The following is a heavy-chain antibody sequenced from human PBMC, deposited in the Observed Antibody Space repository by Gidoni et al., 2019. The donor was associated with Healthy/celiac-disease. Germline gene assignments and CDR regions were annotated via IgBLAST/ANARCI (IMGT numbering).Heavy chain of an antibody. J-gene: IGHJ4*02. V-gene: IGHV1-18*01. D-gene: IGHD3-10*01. CDR1: GYTFPSYG. Sequence: VQLVQSGAEVKKPGASVTVSCKAYGYTFPSYGISWVRQAHGQGLEWMAWISAYNGNTNYAQNLQGRVTMTTDTSTSTAYMVLRSLRSDDTAVYYCARDGSPVVRGVNDYWGQGTLVTVSS. CDR2: ISAYNGNT. CDR3: ARDGSPVVRGVNDY.